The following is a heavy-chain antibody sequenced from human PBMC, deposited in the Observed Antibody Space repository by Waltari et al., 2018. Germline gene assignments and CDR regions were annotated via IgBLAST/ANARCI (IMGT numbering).Heavy chain of an antibody. CDR2: IWNDGSNK. D-gene: IGHD3-22*01. J-gene: IGHJ6*02. CDR3: AKTPIARGYSHLYYYYGMDI. CDR1: GFTFSSYG. V-gene: IGHV3-33*06. Sequence: QVQLVESGGGVVQPGRSLRLSCAASGFTFSSYGMHWVRQAPGKGLEWVAVIWNDGSNKYYADSLKGRFTISRDNSKNTLYLQMNSLRAEDTAVYYCAKTPIARGYSHLYYYYGMDIWGQGTTVIVSS.